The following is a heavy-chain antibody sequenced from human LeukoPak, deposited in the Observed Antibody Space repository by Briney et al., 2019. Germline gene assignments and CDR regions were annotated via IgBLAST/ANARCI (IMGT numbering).Heavy chain of an antibody. CDR2: VYNDGSTT. V-gene: IGHV3-74*01. Sequence: GGSLRLSCAASGFTFSSHWMHWVRQAPGEGLVWVSRVYNDGSTTNYADSVKDRFTISRDNAKNTLYLQMNSLRAEDMAVYYCARESGSSRFFDYWGQGTLVTVSS. J-gene: IGHJ4*02. CDR3: ARESGSSRFFDY. CDR1: GFTFSSHW. D-gene: IGHD6-6*01.